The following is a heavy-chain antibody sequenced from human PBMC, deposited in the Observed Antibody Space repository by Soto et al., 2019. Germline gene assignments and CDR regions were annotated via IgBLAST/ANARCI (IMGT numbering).Heavy chain of an antibody. Sequence: SVKVSCKASGGTFSSYAISWVRQAPGQGLEWMGGTIPIFGTANYAQKFQGRVTITADESTSTAYVELSSLRSEDTAVYYCARGDIVVVPAATPYYYGMDVWGQGTTVTVS. J-gene: IGHJ6*02. CDR3: ARGDIVVVPAATPYYYGMDV. V-gene: IGHV1-69*13. CDR1: GGTFSSYA. D-gene: IGHD2-2*01. CDR2: TIPIFGTA.